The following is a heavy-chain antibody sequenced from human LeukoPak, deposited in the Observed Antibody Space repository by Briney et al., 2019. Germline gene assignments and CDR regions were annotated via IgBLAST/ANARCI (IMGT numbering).Heavy chain of an antibody. Sequence: GGSLRLSCAASGFTFGSYSMNWVRQAPGKGLEWVSYISSSSSTIYYADSVKGRFTISRDNAKNSLYLQMNSLRAEDTALYYCAKDAYYDSSGVDYWGQGTLVTVSS. CDR1: GFTFGSYS. J-gene: IGHJ4*02. CDR3: AKDAYYDSSGVDY. V-gene: IGHV3-48*04. D-gene: IGHD3-22*01. CDR2: ISSSSSTI.